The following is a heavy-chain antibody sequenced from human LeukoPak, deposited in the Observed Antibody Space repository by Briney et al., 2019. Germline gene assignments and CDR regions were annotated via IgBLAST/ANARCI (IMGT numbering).Heavy chain of an antibody. Sequence: GGSLRLSCAASGFTFSGYGMLWVRQAPGKGLEWISSISTGGTYIYYADSVKGRFTISRDNAKNSLYLQMNSLRAEDTAVYYCTKSRSSWSDDTFDIWGQGTMVTVSS. CDR2: ISTGGTYI. D-gene: IGHD6-13*01. V-gene: IGHV3-21*01. CDR3: TKSRSSWSDDTFDI. CDR1: GFTFSGYG. J-gene: IGHJ3*02.